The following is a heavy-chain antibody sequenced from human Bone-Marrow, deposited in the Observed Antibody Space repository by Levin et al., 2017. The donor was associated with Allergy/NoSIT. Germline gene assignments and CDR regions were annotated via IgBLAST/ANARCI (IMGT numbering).Heavy chain of an antibody. CDR1: GFTFSSYG. D-gene: IGHD3-3*01. J-gene: IGHJ4*02. Sequence: PGGSLRLSCAASGFTFSSYGMHWVRQAPGKGLEWVAVISYDGSNKYYADSVKGRFTISRDNSKNTLYLQMNSLRAEDTAVYYCAKGDFWNPFDYWGQGTLVTVSS. CDR2: ISYDGSNK. V-gene: IGHV3-30*18. CDR3: AKGDFWNPFDY.